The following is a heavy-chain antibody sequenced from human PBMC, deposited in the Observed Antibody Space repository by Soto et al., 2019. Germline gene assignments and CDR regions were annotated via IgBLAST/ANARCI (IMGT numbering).Heavy chain of an antibody. V-gene: IGHV1-69*01. CDR1: GGTFSSYA. CDR2: IIPIFGTA. Sequence: VKVSCKASGGTFSSYAISWVPQAPGQGLEWMGGIIPIFGTANYAQKFQGRVTITADESTSTAYMELSSLRSEDTAVYYCAREGVGATTSNFDYWGQGTLVTVSS. CDR3: AREGVGATTSNFDY. J-gene: IGHJ4*02. D-gene: IGHD1-26*01.